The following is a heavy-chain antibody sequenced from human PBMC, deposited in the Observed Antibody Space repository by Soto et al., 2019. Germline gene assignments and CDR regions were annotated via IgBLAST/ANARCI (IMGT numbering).Heavy chain of an antibody. CDR1: GYTFTNYA. D-gene: IGHD5-12*01. V-gene: IGHV1-3*01. Sequence: GASVKVSCKASGYTFTNYAVHWVRQAPGQRLEWMGWINAGNGNTRFSQNLQGRVTITRDTSARTVYMELSSLRSEDTAVYYCARGHLAEVQVASGFYYREAWGKGTTVTVSS. J-gene: IGHJ6*03. CDR3: ARGHLAEVQVASGFYYREA. CDR2: INAGNGNT.